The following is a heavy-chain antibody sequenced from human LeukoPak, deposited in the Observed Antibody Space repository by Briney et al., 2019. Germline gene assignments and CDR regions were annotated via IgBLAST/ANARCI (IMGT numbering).Heavy chain of an antibody. CDR1: GGSISSYF. CDR3: AGEGVRRSGAFDF. Sequence: SETLSLTCTVSGGSISSYFWTWIRQPPGKGLEWIGYIYYTGSTNYNPSLKSRLSISVDTSKNQFSLKLNSVTAADTAVYYCAGEGVRRSGAFDFWGQGTMVTVSS. D-gene: IGHD2-15*01. V-gene: IGHV4-59*12. J-gene: IGHJ3*01. CDR2: IYYTGST.